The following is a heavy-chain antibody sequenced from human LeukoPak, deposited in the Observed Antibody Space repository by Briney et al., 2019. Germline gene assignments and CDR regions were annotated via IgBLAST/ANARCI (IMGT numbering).Heavy chain of an antibody. CDR2: ITYDGSNK. V-gene: IGHV3-30-3*01. D-gene: IGHD3-22*01. Sequence: GGSLRLSCAASGFTFSSYAMHWVRQAPGKGLEWVAVITYDGSNKYYADSVKGRFTISRDNSKNTLYLQMNSLRAEDTAVYYCARPRSSGYYYMDYWGQGTLVTVSS. J-gene: IGHJ4*02. CDR3: ARPRSSGYYYMDY. CDR1: GFTFSSYA.